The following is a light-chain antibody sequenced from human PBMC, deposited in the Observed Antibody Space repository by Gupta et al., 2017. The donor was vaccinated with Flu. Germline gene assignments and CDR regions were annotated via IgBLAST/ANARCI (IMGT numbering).Light chain of an antibody. V-gene: IGKV3-20*01. CDR2: GAS. J-gene: IGKJ2*01. Sequence: RATLSCRASQSISSSYLAWYQQKPGQGPRLLIYGASSRATGIPDRFSGRGSGTDFTLTISRLEPEDVAVYYCQQYANSPMYTFGQGTKLEIK. CDR1: QSISSSY. CDR3: QQYANSPMYT.